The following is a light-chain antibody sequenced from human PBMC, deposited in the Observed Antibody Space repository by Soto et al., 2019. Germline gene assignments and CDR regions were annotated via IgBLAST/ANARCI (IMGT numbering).Light chain of an antibody. CDR1: SSDVGGYNY. CDR2: DAS. J-gene: IGLJ2*01. CDR3: SSYTTSSTLVV. Sequence: QSALTQPASVSGSPGQSLTISCTGTSSDVGGYNYVSWYQQHPGKAPTLVIDDASNRPSGVSNRFSGSKSGNTSSLTISGLQAEDEADYYCSSYTTSSTLVVFGGGTKLTVL. V-gene: IGLV2-14*01.